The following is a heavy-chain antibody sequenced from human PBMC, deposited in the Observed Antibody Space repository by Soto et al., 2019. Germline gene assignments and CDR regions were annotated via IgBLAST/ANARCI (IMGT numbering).Heavy chain of an antibody. CDR2: IYSGGTT. J-gene: IGHJ5*02. D-gene: IGHD6-6*01. V-gene: IGHV3-53*02. Sequence: EVQLVETGGGLIQPGGSLRLSCEVTGFTVSSNYMSWVRQAPGKGLEWVSVIYSGGTTYSADSVKGRFTISRDDSKNTLYLQMNSLRAEDTAVYYCAIAWWSSSRWFDPWGQGTLVTVSS. CDR1: GFTVSSNY. CDR3: AIAWWSSSRWFDP.